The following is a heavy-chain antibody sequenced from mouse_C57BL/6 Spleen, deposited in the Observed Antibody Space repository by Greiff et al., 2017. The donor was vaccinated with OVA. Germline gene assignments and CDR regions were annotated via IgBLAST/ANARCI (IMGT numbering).Heavy chain of an antibody. D-gene: IGHD1-1*01. CDR3: AIWGYGSSSAWFAY. Sequence: QVQLQQPGAELVKPGASVKVSCKASGYTFTSYWMHWVKQRPGQGLEWIGTIHPSDSDTNYNQKFKGKATLTVDKSSSTAYMQLSSLTSEDSAVYYCAIWGYGSSSAWFAYWGQGTLVTVSA. V-gene: IGHV1-74*01. CDR1: GYTFTSYW. J-gene: IGHJ3*01. CDR2: IHPSDSDT.